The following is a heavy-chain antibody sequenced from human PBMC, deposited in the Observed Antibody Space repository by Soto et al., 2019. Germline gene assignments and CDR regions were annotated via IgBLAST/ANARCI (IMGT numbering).Heavy chain of an antibody. J-gene: IGHJ6*02. V-gene: IGHV1-69*06. Sequence: QVQLVQSGAEVKKPGSSVKVSCKASGGTFSTYAISWVRQAPGQGLAWMGGIISIFGTANYAQTFQGRATITSDKTTSTAYMELISLRSDDTALYYCAREGGVGYNYNYYYYDGMDVWGQGTTVTVSS. CDR3: AREGGVGYNYNYYYYDGMDV. D-gene: IGHD5-12*01. CDR1: GGTFSTYA. CDR2: IISIFGTA.